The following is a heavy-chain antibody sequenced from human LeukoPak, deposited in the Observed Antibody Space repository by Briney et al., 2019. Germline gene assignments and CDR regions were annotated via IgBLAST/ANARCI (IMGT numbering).Heavy chain of an antibody. CDR2: IYYSVST. CDR3: AGGRDGYTLDY. Sequence: SETLSLTCTVSGGSISSYYWSWIRQPPGKGLEWIGYIYYSVSTNYNPSLKSRVTISVDTSKNQFSLKLSSVTAADTAVYYRAGGRDGYTLDYWGQGTLVTVSS. D-gene: IGHD5-24*01. V-gene: IGHV4-59*01. J-gene: IGHJ4*02. CDR1: GGSISSYY.